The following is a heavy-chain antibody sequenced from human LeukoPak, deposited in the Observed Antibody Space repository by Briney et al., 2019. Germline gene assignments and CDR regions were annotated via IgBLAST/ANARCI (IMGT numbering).Heavy chain of an antibody. CDR3: ARFKGGGRANWFDP. Sequence: PSETLSLTCTVSGGSISSYYWSWIRQPPGKGLEWIGYIYYSGSTNYNLSLKSRVTISVDTSKNQFSLKLSSVTAADAAVYYCARFKGGGRANWFDPWGQGTLVTVSS. V-gene: IGHV4-59*08. D-gene: IGHD3-16*01. CDR2: IYYSGST. J-gene: IGHJ5*02. CDR1: GGSISSYY.